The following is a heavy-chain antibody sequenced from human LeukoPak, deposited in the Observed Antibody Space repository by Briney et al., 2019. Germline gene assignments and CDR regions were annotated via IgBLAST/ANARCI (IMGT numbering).Heavy chain of an antibody. D-gene: IGHD3-9*01. CDR2: IYYSGST. Sequence: SETLSLTCTVSGGSISSSSYYWGWIRQPPGKGLEWIGSIYYSGSTYYNPSLKSRVTISVDTSKNQFSLKLSSVTAADTAVYYCARQLRFFDSCPFDYWGQGTLVTVSS. CDR3: ARQLRFFDSCPFDY. J-gene: IGHJ4*02. CDR1: GGSISSSSYY. V-gene: IGHV4-39*01.